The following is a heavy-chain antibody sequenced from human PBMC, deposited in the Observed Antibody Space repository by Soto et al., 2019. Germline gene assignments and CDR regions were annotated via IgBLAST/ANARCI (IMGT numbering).Heavy chain of an antibody. CDR1: GGSISSYN. CDR3: ARGGIAARPRVWFDP. Sequence: SETLSLTCTVSGGSISSYNWSGIRQPPGKGLEWIGYIYYSWSTNYNPSLKNRVTISVDTSKNQFSLKLSSVTAADTAVYYCARGGIAARPRVWFDPWGHGTLVTSSS. J-gene: IGHJ5*02. CDR2: IYYSWST. V-gene: IGHV4-59*01. D-gene: IGHD6-6*01.